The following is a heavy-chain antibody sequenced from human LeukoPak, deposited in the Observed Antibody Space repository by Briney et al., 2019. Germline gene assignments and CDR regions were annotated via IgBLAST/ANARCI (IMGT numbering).Heavy chain of an antibody. CDR2: INHSGST. D-gene: IGHD3-10*01. J-gene: IGHJ3*02. CDR1: GGSFSDYY. V-gene: IGHV4-34*01. CDR3: AKSNGYGLVDI. Sequence: SETLSLTCAVYGGSFSDYYWSWIRQPPGEGLEWIGEINHSGSTNYNPSLKSLKSRVTISLDTSRNQFSLKLNSVTAADTAVYYCAKSNGYGLVDIWGQGTMVTVSS.